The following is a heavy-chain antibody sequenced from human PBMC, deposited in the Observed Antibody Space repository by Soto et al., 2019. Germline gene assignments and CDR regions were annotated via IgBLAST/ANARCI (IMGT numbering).Heavy chain of an antibody. CDR2: INSYNGDT. D-gene: IGHD6-19*01. V-gene: IGHV1-18*04. CDR1: GYDFIGHG. Sequence: QVQLVQSGGEEKKPGASVKVSCKASGYDFIGHGISWVRQARGQGLEWMGWINSYNGDTKYARKYQDRITLTKDKSTRTVYMELTSLRSDDTAVYYCARDKWLKAPAVVGDKFDSWGQGTLVPVSS. J-gene: IGHJ5*01. CDR3: ARDKWLKAPAVVGDKFDS.